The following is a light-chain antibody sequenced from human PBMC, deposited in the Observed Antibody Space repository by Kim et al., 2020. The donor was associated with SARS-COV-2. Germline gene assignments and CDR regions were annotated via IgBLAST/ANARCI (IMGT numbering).Light chain of an antibody. Sequence: GKTLTMSCTGSSGSIASNYVQWYQQRPGSAPTTVIYEDNQRPSGVPDRFSGSIDSSSNSASLTISGLKTEDEADYYCQSYDSSFWVFGGGTQLTVL. J-gene: IGLJ3*02. CDR1: SGSIASNY. CDR2: EDN. CDR3: QSYDSSFWV. V-gene: IGLV6-57*02.